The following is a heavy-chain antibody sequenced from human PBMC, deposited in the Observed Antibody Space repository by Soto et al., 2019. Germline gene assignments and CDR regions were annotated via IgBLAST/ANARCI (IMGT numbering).Heavy chain of an antibody. CDR1: GGSFSGYY. V-gene: IGHV4-34*01. J-gene: IGHJ3*02. Sequence: PSETLSLTCAVYGGSFSGYYWSWIRQPPGKGLEWIGEINHSGSTNYNPSLKSRVTISVDTSKNQFSLKLSSVTAADTAVYYCARVSGYKRDDAFDIRGQGTMVTVSS. CDR2: INHSGST. CDR3: ARVSGYKRDDAFDI. D-gene: IGHD3-3*01.